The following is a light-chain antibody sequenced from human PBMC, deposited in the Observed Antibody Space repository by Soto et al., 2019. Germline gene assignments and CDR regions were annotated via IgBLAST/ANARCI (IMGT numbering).Light chain of an antibody. CDR3: GSYTSSSTLYV. CDR2: DVS. V-gene: IGLV2-14*01. Sequence: QSVLTQPASVSGSPGQSITISCTGTSSDVGGYNYVSWYQQHPGKAPKLMIYDVSNRPSGVSNRFSGSKSGNTASLTISGLQAEDEVDYYCGSYTSSSTLYVLGTGTKVTV. CDR1: SSDVGGYNY. J-gene: IGLJ1*01.